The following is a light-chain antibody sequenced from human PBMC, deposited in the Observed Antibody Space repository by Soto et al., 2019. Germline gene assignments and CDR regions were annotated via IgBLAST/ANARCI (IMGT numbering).Light chain of an antibody. CDR1: QSVRSSY. CDR2: GAS. Sequence: EILLTQSPGTLSLSPGERATLSCRASQSVRSSYLAWYQQTPGKAPRLLIYGASSRDTGIPDRFSGRWSGTDFTLTLSRLETEDFAVYSCQQYGSSPITFGPGTQVDIK. V-gene: IGKV3-20*01. J-gene: IGKJ3*01. CDR3: QQYGSSPIT.